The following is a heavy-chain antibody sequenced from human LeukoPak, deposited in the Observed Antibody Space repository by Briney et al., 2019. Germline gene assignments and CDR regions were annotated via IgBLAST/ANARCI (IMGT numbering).Heavy chain of an antibody. CDR2: INYDGSNK. V-gene: IGHV3-33*01. CDR3: VRLIVVSGNPFDY. CDR1: GFTFSNYG. J-gene: IGHJ4*02. D-gene: IGHD3-22*01. Sequence: GGSLRLSCAASGFTFSNYGMHWVRQAPGKGLEWVAVINYDGSNKYYADSVKGRFTISRDNAKNSLYLQMNSLRAEDTAVYYCVRLIVVSGNPFDYWGQGTLVAVSS.